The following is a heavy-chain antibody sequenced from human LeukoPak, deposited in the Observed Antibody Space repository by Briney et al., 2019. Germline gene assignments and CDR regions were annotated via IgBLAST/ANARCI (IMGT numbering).Heavy chain of an antibody. J-gene: IGHJ4*02. D-gene: IGHD3-22*01. CDR3: AKNRGTITMIVAVAVPGPSTFFGC. Sequence: GGSLRLSCAAPGFTFNNYAMGWVRQAPGKGLEWVSGISDSGRSTYYADSVKGRFTISRDSSKSTLYLEMNRLSAEGAPENYLAKNRGTITMIVAVAVPGPSTFFGCLGQGALVTVSS. V-gene: IGHV3-23*01. CDR2: ISDSGRST. CDR1: GFTFNNYA.